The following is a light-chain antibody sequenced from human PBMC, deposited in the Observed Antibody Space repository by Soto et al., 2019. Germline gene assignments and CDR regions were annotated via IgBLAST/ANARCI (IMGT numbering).Light chain of an antibody. Sequence: QSVRTQPPSASGSPGQSVTIACTGTSSDVGGYNYVSWYQQHPSKAPKLRIYEVSKRPSGVPDRFSGSKSGNTASLTVSGLQAEDEADYYCSSYAGSNNLYVFGPGTKVTVL. CDR3: SSYAGSNNLYV. V-gene: IGLV2-8*01. CDR1: SSDVGGYNY. J-gene: IGLJ1*01. CDR2: EVS.